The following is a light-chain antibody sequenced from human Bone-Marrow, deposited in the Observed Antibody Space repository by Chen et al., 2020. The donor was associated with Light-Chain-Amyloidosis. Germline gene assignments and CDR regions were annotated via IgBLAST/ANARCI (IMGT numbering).Light chain of an antibody. V-gene: IGKV1-6*01. CDR3: LQDYFYPPT. Sequence: AIQMTQSPSSLSASVGDRVTITCRASQGIRTDLGWYQQKPGKAPKLLIYAACSLESGVPSRFSGGGSDTDFTLTISSLQPEDFATYYCLQDYFYPPTFGQGTKVEIK. CDR1: QGIRTD. CDR2: AAC. J-gene: IGKJ1*01.